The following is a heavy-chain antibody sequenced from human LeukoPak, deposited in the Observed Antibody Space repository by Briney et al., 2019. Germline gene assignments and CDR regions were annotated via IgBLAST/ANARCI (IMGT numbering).Heavy chain of an antibody. CDR1: GGSFSSYY. J-gene: IGHJ4*02. Sequence: PSETLSLTCTVSGGSFSSYYWSWIRQPPGKGLEWIGYIYYSGSTNYNPSLKSRVTISVDTSKNQFSLKLSSVTAADTAVYYCARTTYSSSWFWFDYWGQGTLVTVSS. D-gene: IGHD6-13*01. V-gene: IGHV4-59*01. CDR2: IYYSGST. CDR3: ARTTYSSSWFWFDY.